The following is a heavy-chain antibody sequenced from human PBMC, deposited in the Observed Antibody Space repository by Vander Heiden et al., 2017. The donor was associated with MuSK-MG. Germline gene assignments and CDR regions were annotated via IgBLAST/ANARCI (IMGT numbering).Heavy chain of an antibody. D-gene: IGHD6-19*01. CDR2: IYYSGST. J-gene: IGHJ4*02. Sequence: QVQLQESGPGLVKPSETLSLTCTVSGGPISSYYWSWIRQPPGKGLEWIVYIYYSGSTNYNPSLKSRVTISGDTSKNQFSLKLSSLTAADTAVYYCARVLPYSSGWYYFDYWGQGTLGTVSS. CDR3: ARVLPYSSGWYYFDY. CDR1: GGPISSYY. V-gene: IGHV4-59*01.